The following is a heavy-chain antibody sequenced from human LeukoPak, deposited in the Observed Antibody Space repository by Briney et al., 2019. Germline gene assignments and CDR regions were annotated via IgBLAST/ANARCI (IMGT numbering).Heavy chain of an antibody. CDR2: INHSGST. D-gene: IGHD3-10*01. J-gene: IGHJ5*02. Sequence: SETLSLTCAVYGGSFSGYYWSWIRQPPGKGLEWIGEINHSGSTNYNPSLKSRVTISVDTSKNQFSLKLSSVTAADTAVYYCARVPRPSYGLGSYWHWFDPWGQGTLVTVSS. CDR3: ARVPRPSYGLGSYWHWFDP. V-gene: IGHV4-34*01. CDR1: GGSFSGYY.